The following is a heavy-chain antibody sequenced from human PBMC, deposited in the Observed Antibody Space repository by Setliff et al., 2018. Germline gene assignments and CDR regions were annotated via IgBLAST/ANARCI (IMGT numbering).Heavy chain of an antibody. J-gene: IGHJ3*02. CDR2: INPSSGAT. Sequence: GASVKVSCKASGYTFTGYYMYWVRQAPGQGLEWMGRINPSSGATIYAQKFQGRVTMTSDTSISTAYMELGRLRAEDTALYYCALFGDRDTFPIWGQGAMVTVSS. V-gene: IGHV1-2*06. CDR3: ALFGDRDTFPI. D-gene: IGHD3-16*01. CDR1: GYTFTGYY.